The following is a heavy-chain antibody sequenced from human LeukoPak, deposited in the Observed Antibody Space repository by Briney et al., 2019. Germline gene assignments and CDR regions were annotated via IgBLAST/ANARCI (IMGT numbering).Heavy chain of an antibody. Sequence: GGSLRLSCAASGFTFSSYAMHWVRQAPGKGLEWVAFIRYDGSNKYYADSVKGRFTISRDNSKNTLYLQMNSLRAEDTAVYYCAKDLSLGYYYPAGAFDIWGQGTMVTVSS. V-gene: IGHV3-30*02. D-gene: IGHD3-22*01. J-gene: IGHJ3*02. CDR1: GFTFSSYA. CDR2: IRYDGSNK. CDR3: AKDLSLGYYYPAGAFDI.